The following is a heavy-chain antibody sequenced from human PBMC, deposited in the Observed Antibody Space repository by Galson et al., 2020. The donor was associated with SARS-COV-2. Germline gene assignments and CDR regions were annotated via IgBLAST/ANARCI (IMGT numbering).Heavy chain of an antibody. J-gene: IGHJ4*02. CDR3: ARVAPSILYSYGWYYFDY. CDR1: GFTFSSYS. D-gene: IGHD5-18*01. CDR2: ISSSSYI. Sequence: GESLKISCAASGFTFSSYSMNWVRQAPGKGLEWVSSISSSSYIYYADSVKGRFTISRDNAKNSLYLQMNSLRAEDTAVYYCARVAPSILYSYGWYYFDYWGQGTLVTVSS. V-gene: IGHV3-21*01.